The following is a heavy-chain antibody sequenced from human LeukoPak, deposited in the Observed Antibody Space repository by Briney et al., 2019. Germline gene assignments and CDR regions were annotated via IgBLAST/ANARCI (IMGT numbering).Heavy chain of an antibody. CDR2: ISSTSSIM. D-gene: IGHD4-17*01. J-gene: IGHJ5*02. CDR1: GXTFSTYS. V-gene: IGHV3-48*02. CDR3: ARDNFGDYGNWFDP. Sequence: GGSLRLSCAASGXTFSTYSMNWVRQAPGKGLEWVSYISSTSSIMYYADPVKGRFTISRDNAKNSLYLQMNSLRDEDTAVYYCARDNFGDYGNWFDPWGQGTLVTVSS.